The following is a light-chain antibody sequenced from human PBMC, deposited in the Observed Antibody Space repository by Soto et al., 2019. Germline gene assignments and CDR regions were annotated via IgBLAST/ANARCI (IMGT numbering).Light chain of an antibody. J-gene: IGKJ5*01. V-gene: IGKV3-15*01. CDR3: QQYDKWFSIT. Sequence: EIVMTQSRATLSVSPGERATLSCRASQSVSSNLAWYQQKPGQAPRLLIYGASTRATGIPARFSGSGSGTEFTLTISSLQSEDFAVYYCQQYDKWFSITFGQGTRLEIK. CDR1: QSVSSN. CDR2: GAS.